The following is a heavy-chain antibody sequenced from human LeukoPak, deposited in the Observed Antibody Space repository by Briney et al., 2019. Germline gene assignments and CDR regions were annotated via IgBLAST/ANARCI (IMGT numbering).Heavy chain of an antibody. V-gene: IGHV3-23*01. D-gene: IGHD3-10*01. CDR1: GFTFSSYA. CDR2: ISGSGGST. CDR3: AKASLYGSGAYSYYGMDV. J-gene: IGHJ6*01. Sequence: GGSLRLSCAASGFTFSSYAMSWVRQAPGKGLEWVSAISGSGGSTYYADSVKGRFTISRDNSKNTLYLQMNSLRAEDTAVYYCAKASLYGSGAYSYYGMDVWGHGTTVTVSS.